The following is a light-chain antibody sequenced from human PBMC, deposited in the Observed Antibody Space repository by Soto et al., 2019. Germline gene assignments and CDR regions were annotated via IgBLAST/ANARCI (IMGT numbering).Light chain of an antibody. CDR2: DAS. Sequence: ENVSTPAPGTLSLSAGETPTLSGRASQSVSGSYLAWYQQKPGQAPRLLTYDASNRATGIPARFSGSGSGRDFTPTIRSLEPEDFAVYYCQQRSNWPPITFGQGTRLEIK. CDR1: QSVSGSY. V-gene: IGKV3-11*02. CDR3: QQRSNWPPIT. J-gene: IGKJ5*01.